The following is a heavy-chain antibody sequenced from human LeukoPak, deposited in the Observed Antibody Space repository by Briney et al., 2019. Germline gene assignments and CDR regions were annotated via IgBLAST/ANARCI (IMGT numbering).Heavy chain of an antibody. CDR2: IYHSGST. Sequence: SETLSLTCTVSGYSISSGYYWGWILQPPGKGLEWIVSIYHSGSTYYNPSLKSRVTISVDTSENQFSLKLSSVTAADTAVYYCARSTSFDYWGQGTLVTVSS. CDR3: ARSTSFDY. J-gene: IGHJ4*02. CDR1: GYSISSGYY. V-gene: IGHV4-38-2*02. D-gene: IGHD2-2*01.